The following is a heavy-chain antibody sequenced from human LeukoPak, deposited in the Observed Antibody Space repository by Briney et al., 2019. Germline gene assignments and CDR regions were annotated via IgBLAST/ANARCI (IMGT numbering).Heavy chain of an antibody. V-gene: IGHV4-39*01. CDR3: ATSYSSSWPEIDY. Sequence: SETLSLTCTVSGGSISGGSYYWGWLRQPPGKGREWFGSIDNSGSTYYNPSLTSRVTISVDTSKYQFSLKLSSVTAPDTAVYYSATSYSSSWPEIDYWGQGTLVTVSS. D-gene: IGHD6-13*01. J-gene: IGHJ4*02. CDR1: GGSISGGSYY. CDR2: IDNSGST.